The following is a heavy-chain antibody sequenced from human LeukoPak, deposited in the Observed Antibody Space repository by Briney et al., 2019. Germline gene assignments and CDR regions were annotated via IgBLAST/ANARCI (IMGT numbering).Heavy chain of an antibody. Sequence: SVKVSCKASGGTFSSYAISWVRQAPGQGLEWMGGNIPIFGTANYAQKFQGRVTITAHESTSTAYMELSSLRSEDTAVYYCASSPQSLIAAAGTEYFQHWGQGTLVTVSS. CDR3: ASSPQSLIAAAGTEYFQH. J-gene: IGHJ1*01. V-gene: IGHV1-69*13. D-gene: IGHD6-13*01. CDR2: NIPIFGTA. CDR1: GGTFSSYA.